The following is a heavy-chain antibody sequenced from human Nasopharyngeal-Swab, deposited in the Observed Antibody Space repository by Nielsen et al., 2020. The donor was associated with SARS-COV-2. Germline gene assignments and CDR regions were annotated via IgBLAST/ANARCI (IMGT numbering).Heavy chain of an antibody. Sequence: WVRQAPGQGLEWMGGFDPEDGETIYAQKFQGRVTMTEDKSTDTAYMELSSLISEDKAVYYCAREVDYPPNDYYYGMDVWGQGTTVTVSS. D-gene: IGHD4-11*01. CDR2: FDPEDGET. CDR3: AREVDYPPNDYYYGMDV. V-gene: IGHV1-24*01. J-gene: IGHJ6*02.